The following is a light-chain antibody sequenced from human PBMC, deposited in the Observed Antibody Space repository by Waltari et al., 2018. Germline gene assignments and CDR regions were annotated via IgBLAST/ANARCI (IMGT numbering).Light chain of an antibody. Sequence: QSVLTQPPSVSGAPGQRVTISCTGSSSNIGAASVFTWYQQLPGTAPKLLIYGNNNRPSGVPDRFSASKSGTSASLAITGLQAEDEADYYCQSYDSSLSGWVFGGRTKLTVL. CDR2: GNN. CDR3: QSYDSSLSGWV. CDR1: SSNIGAASV. J-gene: IGLJ3*02. V-gene: IGLV1-40*01.